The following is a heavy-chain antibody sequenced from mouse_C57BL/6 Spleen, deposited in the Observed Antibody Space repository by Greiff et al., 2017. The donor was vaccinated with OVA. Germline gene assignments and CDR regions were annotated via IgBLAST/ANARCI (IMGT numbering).Heavy chain of an antibody. D-gene: IGHD1-1*01. Sequence: VQLKESGPGLVAPSQSLSITCTVSGFSLTSYAISWVRQPPGKGLEWLGVIWTGGGTNYNSALKSRLSISKDNSKSQVFLKMNSLQTDDTARYYCASYYGSSYDWYFDVWGTGTTVTVSS. CDR1: GFSLTSYA. V-gene: IGHV2-9-1*01. CDR2: IWTGGGT. CDR3: ASYYGSSYDWYFDV. J-gene: IGHJ1*03.